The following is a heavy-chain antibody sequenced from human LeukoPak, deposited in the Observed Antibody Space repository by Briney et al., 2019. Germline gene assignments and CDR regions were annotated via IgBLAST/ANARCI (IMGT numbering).Heavy chain of an antibody. V-gene: IGHV3-33*08. Sequence: PGGSLRLSCAASGFTFSTYGMHWVRQAPGKGLEWVAVIWYDGSNKYYADSVKGRFTISRDNSKNTLYLQMNSLRAEDTAVYYCARGFYSSDHWGQGTLVTVSS. CDR3: ARGFYSSDH. J-gene: IGHJ4*02. D-gene: IGHD3-22*01. CDR2: IWYDGSNK. CDR1: GFTFSTYG.